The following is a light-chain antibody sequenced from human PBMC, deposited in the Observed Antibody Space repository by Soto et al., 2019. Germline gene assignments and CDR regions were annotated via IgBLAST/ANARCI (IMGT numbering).Light chain of an antibody. CDR2: DVT. V-gene: IGLV2-14*01. CDR3: SSYTSISPYV. CDR1: SSDVGGYNF. Sequence: QSVLTQPASVSGSPGQSITISCTGTSSDVGGYNFVSWYQQHPDKAPKLMIYDVTNRPSGASNRFSGSKSGNTASLTISGLQDEDEADYSCSSYTSISPYVFGPGTKVTVL. J-gene: IGLJ1*01.